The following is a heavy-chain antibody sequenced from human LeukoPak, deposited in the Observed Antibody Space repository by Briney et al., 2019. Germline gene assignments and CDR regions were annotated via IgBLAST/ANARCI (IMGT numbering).Heavy chain of an antibody. CDR1: GGSFSGYS. Sequence: SETLSLPCAVYGGSFSGYSWNWIRQPPVKGLGWIGEINHSGGTNYNPSLKSRVTISVDTSKKQFSLKLSSVTAADTAVYYCARDNTAMASFDYWGQGTLVTVSS. CDR2: INHSGGT. V-gene: IGHV4-34*01. D-gene: IGHD5-18*01. CDR3: ARDNTAMASFDY. J-gene: IGHJ4*02.